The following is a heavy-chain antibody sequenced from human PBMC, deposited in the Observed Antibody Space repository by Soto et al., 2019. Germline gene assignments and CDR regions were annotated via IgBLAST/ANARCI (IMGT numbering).Heavy chain of an antibody. CDR3: AGETFPIAAASYGRSNWFDP. CDR2: IYFTGNT. V-gene: IGHV4-39*02. CDR1: GASITSSSHF. D-gene: IGHD6-25*01. Sequence: ESLAPTCPVSGASITSSSHFLGWVRQPPGKGLEWIGTIYFTGNTYYTPSLKSRLTMSIDTSKNEFSLRLNSVNAADTAVYYCAGETFPIAAASYGRSNWFDPWGPGTMVTVSS. J-gene: IGHJ5*02.